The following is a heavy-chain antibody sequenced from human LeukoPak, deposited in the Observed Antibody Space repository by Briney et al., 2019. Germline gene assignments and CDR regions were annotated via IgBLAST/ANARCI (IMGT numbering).Heavy chain of an antibody. CDR2: ISGSGGST. CDR1: GFTFSSYA. D-gene: IGHD3-3*02. J-gene: IGHJ4*02. CDR3: ARDHFAGNDY. V-gene: IGHV3-23*01. Sequence: PGGSLRLSCAASGFTFSSYAMSWVRQAPGKGLEWVSAISGSGGSTYYADSVKGRFTISRDNSKNTLCLQMNSLRAEDTAVYYCARDHFAGNDYWGQGTLVTVSS.